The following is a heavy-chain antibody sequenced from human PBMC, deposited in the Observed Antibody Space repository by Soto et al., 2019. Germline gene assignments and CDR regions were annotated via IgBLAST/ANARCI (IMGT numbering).Heavy chain of an antibody. D-gene: IGHD3-22*01. Sequence: QVQLVESGGGVVQPGGSLRLSCAASGFTFSSYGIHWVRQAPGKGLEWVAVIWYDGKKKYYAYSVKGRFTISRDNSKNTLDLQMDTLRDEDTAVYYCARDCPSRNYERSGCPFDLWGQGTLLTVSA. CDR3: ARDCPSRNYERSGCPFDL. J-gene: IGHJ4*02. V-gene: IGHV3-33*01. CDR1: GFTFSSYG. CDR2: IWYDGKKK.